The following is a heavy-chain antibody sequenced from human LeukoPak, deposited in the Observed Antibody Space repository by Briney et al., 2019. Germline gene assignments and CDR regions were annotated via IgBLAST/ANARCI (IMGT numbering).Heavy chain of an antibody. J-gene: IGHJ4*02. D-gene: IGHD2-8*01. V-gene: IGHV3-48*03. CDR1: GFTFSSYE. CDR3: ARGLKDFDY. CDR2: ISSSGSTI. Sequence: GGSLRVSCAASGFTFSSYEINWVRQAPGKGLEWVSYISSSGSTIYYADSVKGRFTISRDNAKNSLYLQMNSLRAEDTAVYYCARGLKDFDYWGQGTLVTVSS.